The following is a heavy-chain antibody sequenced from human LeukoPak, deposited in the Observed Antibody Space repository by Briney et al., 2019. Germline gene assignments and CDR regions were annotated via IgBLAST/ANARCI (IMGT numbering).Heavy chain of an antibody. CDR1: GFTISSYA. Sequence: GGSLRLSCAASGFTISSYAMHWVRQAPGKGLEWVAVISYDGSIKYYADSVRGRFTISRDNTKNTLYLQMNTLRAEDTAVYYCARDMSTYYTVDSWGQGNLVTVSS. CDR3: ARDMSTYYTVDS. CDR2: ISYDGSIK. J-gene: IGHJ4*02. V-gene: IGHV3-30-3*01. D-gene: IGHD3-3*01.